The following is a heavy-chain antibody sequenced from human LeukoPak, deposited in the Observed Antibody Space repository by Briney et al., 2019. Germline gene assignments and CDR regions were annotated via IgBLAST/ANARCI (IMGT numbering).Heavy chain of an antibody. Sequence: GASVKVSCKASGGTFSSYAIRWVRQAPGQGLEWMGGIIPIFGTANYAQKFQGRVTITADESTSTAYMELSSLRSEDTAVYYCAREGYGGNAVIFDYWGQRTLVTVSS. CDR2: IIPIFGTA. V-gene: IGHV1-69*13. CDR1: GGTFSSYA. J-gene: IGHJ4*02. D-gene: IGHD4-23*01. CDR3: AREGYGGNAVIFDY.